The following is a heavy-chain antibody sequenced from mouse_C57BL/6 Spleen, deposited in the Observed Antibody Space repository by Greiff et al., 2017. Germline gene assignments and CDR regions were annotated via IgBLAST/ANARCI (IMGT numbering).Heavy chain of an antibody. J-gene: IGHJ1*03. CDR3: ARETLHYYGSSHWDFDV. D-gene: IGHD1-1*01. CDR2: ISDGGSYT. CDR1: GFTFSSYA. V-gene: IGHV5-4*01. Sequence: EVQGVESGGGLVKPGGSLKLSCAASGFTFSSYAMSWVRQTPEKRLEWVATISDGGSYTYYPDNVKGRFTISRDNAKNNLYLQMSQLKSEDTAMYYCARETLHYYGSSHWDFDVWGTGTTVTVSS.